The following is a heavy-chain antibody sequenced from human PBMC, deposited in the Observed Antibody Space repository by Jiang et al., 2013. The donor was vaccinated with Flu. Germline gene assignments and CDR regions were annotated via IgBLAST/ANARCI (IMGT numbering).Heavy chain of an antibody. CDR1: GGSISSGSYY. J-gene: IGHJ4*02. Sequence: GLVKPSQTLSLTCTVSGGSISSGSYYWSWIRQPAGKGLEWIGRIYTSGSTNYNPSLKSRVTISVDTSKNQFSLKLSSVTAADTAVYYCARREYYYGSGSRPAFDSWGQGTLVTVSS. CDR2: IYTSGST. D-gene: IGHD3-10*01. CDR3: ARREYYYGSGSRPAFDS. V-gene: IGHV4-61*02.